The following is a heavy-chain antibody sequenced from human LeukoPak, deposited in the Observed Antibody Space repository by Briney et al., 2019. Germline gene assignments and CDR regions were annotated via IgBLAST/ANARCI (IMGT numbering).Heavy chain of an antibody. D-gene: IGHD6-19*01. J-gene: IGHJ4*02. V-gene: IGHV4-39*01. CDR1: GGSISSSSYY. Sequence: PSETLSLTCTVSGGSISSSSYYWVWTRQPPGKGLEWIGSIYYSGSTYYNPSLMSRVTISVDTSKSQFSLKLSSVTAADTAVYYCARRPQRAVANARYFDYWGQGTLVTVSS. CDR3: ARRPQRAVANARYFDY. CDR2: IYYSGST.